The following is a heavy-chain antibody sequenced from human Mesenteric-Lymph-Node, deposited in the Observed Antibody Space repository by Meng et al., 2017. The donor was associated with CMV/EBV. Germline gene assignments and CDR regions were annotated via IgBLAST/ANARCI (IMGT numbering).Heavy chain of an antibody. D-gene: IGHD3-3*01. Sequence: SETLSLTCTVSGGSISTTFHYWGWIRQPPGKGLEWIGSIYYSGHTYYNPSLNSRVTISVDTSKNEFSLKLTSVTAADTAVYYCARGPFGVALPYFDYWGQGTLVTVSS. CDR2: IYYSGHT. V-gene: IGHV4-39*01. CDR1: GGSISTTFHY. J-gene: IGHJ4*02. CDR3: ARGPFGVALPYFDY.